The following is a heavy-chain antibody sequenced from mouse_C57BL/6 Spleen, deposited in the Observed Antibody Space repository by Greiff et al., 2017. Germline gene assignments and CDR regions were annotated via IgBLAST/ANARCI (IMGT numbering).Heavy chain of an antibody. Sequence: EVKLVESGGGLVQPKGSLKLSCAASGFSFNTYAMNWVRQAPGKGLEWVARIRSKSNNYATYYADSVKDRFTISRDDSESMLYLQMNNLKTEDTAMYYCVRDYGSTYFDYWGQGTTLTVSS. V-gene: IGHV10-1*01. CDR2: IRSKSNNYAT. J-gene: IGHJ2*01. D-gene: IGHD1-1*01. CDR3: VRDYGSTYFDY. CDR1: GFSFNTYA.